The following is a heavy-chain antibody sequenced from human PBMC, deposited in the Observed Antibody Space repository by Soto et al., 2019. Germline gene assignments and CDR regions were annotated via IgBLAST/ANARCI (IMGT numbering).Heavy chain of an antibody. CDR1: GFTFSSYA. J-gene: IGHJ6*02. CDR3: ARGGNTSGGIAVAGTGYYYYGMDV. V-gene: IGHV3-30-3*01. D-gene: IGHD6-19*01. Sequence: GGSLRLSCAASGFTFSSYAMHWVRQAPGKGLEWVAVISYDGSNKYYADSVKGRFTISRDNSKNTLYLQMNSLRAEDTAVYYCARGGNTSGGIAVAGTGYYYYGMDVWGQGTKVTVSS. CDR2: ISYDGSNK.